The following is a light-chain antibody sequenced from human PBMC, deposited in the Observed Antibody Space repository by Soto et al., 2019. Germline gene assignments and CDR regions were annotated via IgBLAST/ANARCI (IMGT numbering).Light chain of an antibody. Sequence: QSALTQPASMSGSPGQSITISCTGTISDVGGYNYVSWYQQHPDKAPKLMIYEVSNRPSGVSNRFSGSKSGNTASLSISGLQAEDEADYYCSSYTSGSTLVFGGGTKLTVL. CDR2: EVS. J-gene: IGLJ2*01. CDR1: ISDVGGYNY. CDR3: SSYTSGSTLV. V-gene: IGLV2-14*01.